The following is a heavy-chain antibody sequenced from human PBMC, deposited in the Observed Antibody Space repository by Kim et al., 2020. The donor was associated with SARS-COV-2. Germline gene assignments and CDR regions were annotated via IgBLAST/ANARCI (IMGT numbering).Heavy chain of an antibody. D-gene: IGHD3-10*01. CDR1: GFTFSSYA. Sequence: GGSLRLSCAASGFTFSSYAMHWVRQAPGKGLEWVAVISYDGSNKYYADSVKGRFTISRDNSKNTLYLQMNSLRAEDTAVYYCARVLRHYYGSGSYYIGGMDVWGQGTTVTVSS. J-gene: IGHJ6*02. CDR2: ISYDGSNK. CDR3: ARVLRHYYGSGSYYIGGMDV. V-gene: IGHV3-30*04.